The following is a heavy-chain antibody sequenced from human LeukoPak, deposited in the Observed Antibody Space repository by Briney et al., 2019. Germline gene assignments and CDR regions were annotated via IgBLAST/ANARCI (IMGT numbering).Heavy chain of an antibody. V-gene: IGHV3-23*01. CDR3: AKQLHSSAWDYFDY. Sequence: GGSLRLSCAASGFTFSSYAMSWVRQAPGKGLEWVSLFSDSAGGTYYADSVKGRFTISRDNSKNTLYLQMNSLRVEDTAIYCCAKQLHSSAWDYFDYWGQGTLVTVSS. D-gene: IGHD6-19*01. CDR1: GFTFSSYA. CDR2: FSDSAGGT. J-gene: IGHJ4*02.